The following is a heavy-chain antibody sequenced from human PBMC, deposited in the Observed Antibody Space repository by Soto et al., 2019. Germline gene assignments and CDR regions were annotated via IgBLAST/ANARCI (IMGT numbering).Heavy chain of an antibody. D-gene: IGHD5-12*01. CDR3: ARTSGVATRIFDY. CDR2: IYYSGST. Sequence: SETLSLTCTVSGGSISSYYWSWIRQPPGKGLEWIGYIYYSGSTNYNPSLKSRVTISVDTSKNQFSLKLSSVTAADTAVYYCARTSGVATRIFDYWGQGTLVTVSS. CDR1: GGSISSYY. V-gene: IGHV4-59*01. J-gene: IGHJ4*02.